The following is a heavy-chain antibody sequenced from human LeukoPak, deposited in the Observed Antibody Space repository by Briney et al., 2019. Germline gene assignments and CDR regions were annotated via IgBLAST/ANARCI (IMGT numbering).Heavy chain of an antibody. CDR3: ARGVLDTAMVSFDY. Sequence: PSETLSLTCTVSGGSISSYYWSWLRQPAGKGLEWIGRIYTSGSTNYNPSLKSRVTMSVDTSKNQFSLKLSSVTAADTAVYYCARGVLDTAMVSFDYWGQGTLVTVSS. V-gene: IGHV4-4*07. CDR1: GGSISSYY. CDR2: IYTSGST. J-gene: IGHJ4*02. D-gene: IGHD5-18*01.